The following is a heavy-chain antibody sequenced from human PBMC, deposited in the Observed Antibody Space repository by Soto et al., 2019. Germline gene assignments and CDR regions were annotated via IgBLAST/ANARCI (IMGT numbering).Heavy chain of an antibody. D-gene: IGHD3-9*01. CDR3: AHRDTLTKHGCDS. J-gene: IGHJ4*02. CDR1: GFSVRRSGEA. V-gene: IGHV2-5*02. Sequence: QITLKESGPTLVKPTKTLTLTCTFSGFSVRRSGEAVGWIRQPPGKALEWLALIYWDYDKRYSPSLRSRLTLARGTSDNHVVLKMPKMDPVYTATYYCAHRDTLTKHGCDSWGQGTLVTVSS. CDR2: IYWDYDK.